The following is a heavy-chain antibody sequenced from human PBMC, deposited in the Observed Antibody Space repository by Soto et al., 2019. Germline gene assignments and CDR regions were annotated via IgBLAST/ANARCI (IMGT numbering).Heavy chain of an antibody. CDR3: ATADRVVKYLGHDALDI. Sequence: ASVKVSCKASGGTFSSYAINWVRQAPGQGLEWMGGIIPIFGIANNAQKFQGRVTITADESTSTAYMELSSLRSEDTAVYYCATADRVVKYLGHDALDIWGKGTMVTVSS. V-gene: IGHV1-69*13. J-gene: IGHJ3*02. CDR1: GGTFSSYA. D-gene: IGHD5-12*01. CDR2: IIPIFGIA.